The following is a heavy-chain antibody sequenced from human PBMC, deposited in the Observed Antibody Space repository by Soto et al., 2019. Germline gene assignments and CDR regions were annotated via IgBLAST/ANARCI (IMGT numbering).Heavy chain of an antibody. D-gene: IGHD5-18*01. J-gene: IGHJ4*02. CDR3: ARHRGYSYGSVYFDY. V-gene: IGHV1-69*13. CDR1: GGTFSSYA. CDR2: IIPIFGTA. Sequence: SVKVSCKASGGTFSSYAISWVRQAPGQGLEWMGGIIPIFGTANYAQKFQGRVTITADESTSTAYMELSSLRFEDTAVYYCARHRGYSYGSVYFDYWGQGTLVTVSS.